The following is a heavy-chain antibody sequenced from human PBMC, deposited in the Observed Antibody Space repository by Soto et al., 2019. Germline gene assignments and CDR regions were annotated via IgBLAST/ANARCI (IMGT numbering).Heavy chain of an antibody. J-gene: IGHJ4*02. Sequence: QGQLVQSGAAVKKPGSSVKVSCKASGGTFSSYAISWVRQAPGQGLEWMGGIIPIFGTANYAQKFQGRVTITADESTSTAYMELSSLRSEATAVYYCARDAPPYSSPTGGFDYWGQGTLVTVSS. CDR2: IIPIFGTA. V-gene: IGHV1-69*01. CDR3: ARDAPPYSSPTGGFDY. D-gene: IGHD6-13*01. CDR1: GGTFSSYA.